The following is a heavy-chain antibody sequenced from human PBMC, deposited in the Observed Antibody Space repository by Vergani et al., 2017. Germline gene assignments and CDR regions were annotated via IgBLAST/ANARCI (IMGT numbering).Heavy chain of an antibody. J-gene: IGHJ6*02. D-gene: IGHD2-2*01. CDR3: AKDDCSSTSCYSYYYGMDV. CDR2: ISSSSSYI. CDR1: GFTFSSYS. V-gene: IGHV3-21*01. Sequence: EVQLVESGGGLVKPGGSLRLSCAASGFTFSSYSMNWVRQAPGKGLEWVSSISSSSSYIYYADSVKGRFTISRDNAKNSLYLQMNSLRAEDTAVYYCAKDDCSSTSCYSYYYGMDVWGQGTTVTVSS.